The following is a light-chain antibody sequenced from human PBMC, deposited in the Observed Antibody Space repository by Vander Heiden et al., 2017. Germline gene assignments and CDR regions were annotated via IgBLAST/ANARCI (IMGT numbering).Light chain of an antibody. CDR1: QILLYSTGYTY. J-gene: IGKJ2*01. CDR3: MQDLPTPYT. CDR2: WGA. Sequence: DIVMTHSPLSLPVTPGEPASSSCRSSQILLYSTGYTYFHWFLQKPGQSPQRLIYWGASGAAGVPERFSGSGSGKDFTRQISRVEAEDVGVYYCMQDLPTPYTFGQGTRLEIK. V-gene: IGKV2-28*01.